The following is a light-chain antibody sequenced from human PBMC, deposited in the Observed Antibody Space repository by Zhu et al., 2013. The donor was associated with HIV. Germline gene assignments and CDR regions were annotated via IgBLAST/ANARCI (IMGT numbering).Light chain of an antibody. V-gene: IGLV1-40*01. CDR2: GNN. J-gene: IGLJ2*01. Sequence: QSVLTQPPSVSGAPGQRVTISCSGSSSNIGTALDVHWYRHLPGTAPKLIIFGNNNRPSGVPDRFSGSRSATSASLAIAGLQAEDEGHYYCQSYDSRLSGSVIFGGGTRLTVL. CDR1: SSNIGTALD. CDR3: QSYDSRLSGSVI.